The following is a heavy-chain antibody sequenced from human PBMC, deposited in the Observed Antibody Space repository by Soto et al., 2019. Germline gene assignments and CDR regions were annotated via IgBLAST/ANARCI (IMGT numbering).Heavy chain of an antibody. CDR1: GDSISSSTSY. V-gene: IGHV4-39*01. CDR2: IYYSGRT. Sequence: QLQLQESGPGLVKPSETLSLTCTVSGDSISSSTSYWSLIRQPPGKGLEWIGNIYYSGRTYYNPSLKSRVTISVDTSKNQFSLKLSSVTAADTAVYFCARHLAVATDRSIDYWGQGTLVTVSS. CDR3: ARHLAVATDRSIDY. J-gene: IGHJ4*02. D-gene: IGHD6-19*01.